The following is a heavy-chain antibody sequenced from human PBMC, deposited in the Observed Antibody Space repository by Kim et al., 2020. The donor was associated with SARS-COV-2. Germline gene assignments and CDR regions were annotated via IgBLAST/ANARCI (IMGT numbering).Heavy chain of an antibody. Sequence: TFHSDSGKGRFTISRDNSKNTVYLQMSGLRAEDTAVYYCVKGTGTTGFDYWGQGTLVTVSP. J-gene: IGHJ4*02. D-gene: IGHD1-1*01. V-gene: IGHV3-64D*06. CDR3: VKGTGTTGFDY. CDR2: T.